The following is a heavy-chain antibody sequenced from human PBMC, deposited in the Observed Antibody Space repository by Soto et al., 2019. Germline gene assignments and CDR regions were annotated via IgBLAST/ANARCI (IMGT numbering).Heavy chain of an antibody. CDR3: AKDPKAGPPYYFDY. CDR2: IDASGGYT. D-gene: IGHD6-13*01. V-gene: IGHV3-23*01. CDR1: GFTFTDYA. J-gene: IGHJ4*02. Sequence: EVQLLESGGGLLQPGRSLRLSCAASGFTFTDYAMSWVRQAPGKGLEWVSLIDASGGYTYYADSVKGRFTISRDNSMNTSYLQMNILRAEDTAVYYCAKDPKAGPPYYFDYWGQGSLVTVSS.